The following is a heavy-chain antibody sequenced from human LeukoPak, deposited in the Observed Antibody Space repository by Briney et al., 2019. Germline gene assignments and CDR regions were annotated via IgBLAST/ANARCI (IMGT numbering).Heavy chain of an antibody. D-gene: IGHD2-2*01. CDR1: GCTFTSYH. CDR2: ISAYNGNK. Sequence: GSSVKESCKSCGCTFTSYHMHGVRQPRGQGREWMGGISAYNGNKNYVQRLQDRVTITTDTSTSTDYVDPKSLRAGGTPGCKCARLYCSSTSCSLYSFVYWGQGTLVTVSS. V-gene: IGHV1-18*04. CDR3: ARLYCSSTSCSLYSFVY. J-gene: IGHJ4*02.